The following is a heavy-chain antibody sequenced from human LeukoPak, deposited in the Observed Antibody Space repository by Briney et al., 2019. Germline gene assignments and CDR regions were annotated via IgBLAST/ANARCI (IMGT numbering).Heavy chain of an antibody. CDR3: AKDGGLWVSAHWGDS. V-gene: IGHV3-23*01. D-gene: IGHD7-27*01. CDR2: IGIRGST. Sequence: GGSLRLSCAASGFTFSNYAMNWARQAPGRGLEWVSAIGIRGSTYYGNSVKGRFTVSRDNSKNTLFPQMNSLRAEDTAVYYCAKDGGLWVSAHWGDSWGRGTLVTVSS. CDR1: GFTFSNYA. J-gene: IGHJ4*02.